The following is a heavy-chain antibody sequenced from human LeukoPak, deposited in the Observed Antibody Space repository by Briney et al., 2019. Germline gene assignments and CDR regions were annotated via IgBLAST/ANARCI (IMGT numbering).Heavy chain of an antibody. D-gene: IGHD5-18*01. CDR2: ISRSGNTI. Sequence: GGSLRLSCAASGLTFSSYEMNWVRQAPGKGLEWVSYISRSGNTIFYVDSVKGRFTISRDNAKNSLHLQMNSLRAEDTAVYYCAREVAAMVMYYGMDVWGKGTTVTVSS. V-gene: IGHV3-48*03. J-gene: IGHJ6*04. CDR3: AREVAAMVMYYGMDV. CDR1: GLTFSSYE.